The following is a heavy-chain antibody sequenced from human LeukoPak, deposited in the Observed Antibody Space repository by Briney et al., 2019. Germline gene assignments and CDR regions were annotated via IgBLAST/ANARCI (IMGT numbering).Heavy chain of an antibody. CDR1: RGTFISYA. CDR2: IIPIFVTA. D-gene: IGHD5-18*01. CDR3: ARSPVRGYSYQNYYGMDV. J-gene: IGHJ6*04. Sequence: ASVTDSFMASRGTFISYAINWVRPAPGQGLDWMGRIIPIFVTANYAQKFQGRVTITAAKSTSTAYVELSSLRSEDTAVYYCARSPVRGYSYQNYYGMDVWGKGTTVTVSS. V-gene: IGHV1-69*06.